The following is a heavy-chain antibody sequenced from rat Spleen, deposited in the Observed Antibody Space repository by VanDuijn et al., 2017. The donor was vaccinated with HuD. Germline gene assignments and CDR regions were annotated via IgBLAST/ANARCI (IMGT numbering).Heavy chain of an antibody. Sequence: QVQLKESGPGLVQPSQTLSLTCTVSGFSLISNSVHWVRQPPGKGLEWMGVIWGDGSTDYNSALKSRLSFSRDTSKNQVFLKMNSLQTDDTGTYYCTRDSPYSGGFDYWGQGVLVTVSS. CDR3: TRDSPYSGGFDY. J-gene: IGHJ2*01. CDR2: IWGDGST. V-gene: IGHV2-1*01. CDR1: GFSLISNS. D-gene: IGHD1-1*01.